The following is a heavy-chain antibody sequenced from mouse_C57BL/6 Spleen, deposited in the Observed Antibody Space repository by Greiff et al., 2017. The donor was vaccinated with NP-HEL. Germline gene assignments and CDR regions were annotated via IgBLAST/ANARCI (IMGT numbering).Heavy chain of an antibody. Sequence: EVKLVESGPGMVKPSQSLSLTCTVTGYSITSGYDWHWIRHFPGNKLEWMGYISYSGSTNYNPSLKSRISITHDTSKNHFFLKLNSVTTEDTATYYCARDYYGSSYGAWFAYWGQGTLVTVSA. V-gene: IGHV3-1*01. J-gene: IGHJ3*01. CDR1: GYSITSGYD. CDR3: ARDYYGSSYGAWFAY. CDR2: ISYSGST. D-gene: IGHD1-1*01.